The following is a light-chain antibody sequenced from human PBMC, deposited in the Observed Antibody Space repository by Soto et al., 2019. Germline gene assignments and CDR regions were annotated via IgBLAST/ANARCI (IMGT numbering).Light chain of an antibody. CDR2: AAS. CDR3: QQYNIWPPYT. V-gene: IGKV3-20*01. CDR1: QSVSSNY. Sequence: EIVLTQSPGTLSLSPGERATLSCRASQSVSSNYLAWYQQKPGQAPRLLIYAASSRATDIPDRFSGSGSGTDFTLTISGLQSEDFALYYCQQYNIWPPYTFGQGTKLEIK. J-gene: IGKJ2*01.